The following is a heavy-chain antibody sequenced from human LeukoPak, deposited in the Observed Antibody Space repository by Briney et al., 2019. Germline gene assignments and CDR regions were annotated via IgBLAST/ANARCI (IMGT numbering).Heavy chain of an antibody. Sequence: PSETLSLTCTVSGGSISSGDYYWSWIRQHPGKGLEWIGYIYYSGSTYYNPSLKSRVTISVDTSKNQFSLKLSSVTAADTAVYYCARGTTVSACDYWGQGTLVTVSS. CDR1: GGSISSGDYY. J-gene: IGHJ4*02. D-gene: IGHD4-17*01. V-gene: IGHV4-31*03. CDR3: ARGTTVSACDY. CDR2: IYYSGST.